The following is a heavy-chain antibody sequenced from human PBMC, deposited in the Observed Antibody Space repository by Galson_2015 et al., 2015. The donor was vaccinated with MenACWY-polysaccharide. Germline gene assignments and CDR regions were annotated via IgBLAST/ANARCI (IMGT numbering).Heavy chain of an antibody. CDR3: AKDTGPGEYAYSWGTFDI. Sequence: SLRLSCAASGFTCSGYAMSWVRQAPGKGLEWVSGVSASGGSTVYTDSAKGRFTMSRDNSKRSLYLQMNSLRAEDTAVYYCAKDTGPGEYAYSWGTFDIWGRGTMVTVSS. D-gene: IGHD3-10*01. J-gene: IGHJ3*02. V-gene: IGHV3-23*01. CDR2: VSASGGST. CDR1: GFTCSGYA.